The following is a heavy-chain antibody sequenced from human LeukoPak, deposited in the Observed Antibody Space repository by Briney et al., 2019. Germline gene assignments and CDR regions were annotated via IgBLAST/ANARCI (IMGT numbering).Heavy chain of an antibody. Sequence: GRSLRLSCAASGFTFSSYAMHWVRQAPGKGLEWVAVISYDGSNKYYADSVKGRFTISRDNSKNTLYLQMNSLRAEDTAVYYCARDRDYYGSGSYFVWGQGTLVTVSS. D-gene: IGHD3-10*01. CDR2: ISYDGSNK. J-gene: IGHJ4*02. CDR3: ARDRDYYGSGSYFV. V-gene: IGHV3-30-3*01. CDR1: GFTFSSYA.